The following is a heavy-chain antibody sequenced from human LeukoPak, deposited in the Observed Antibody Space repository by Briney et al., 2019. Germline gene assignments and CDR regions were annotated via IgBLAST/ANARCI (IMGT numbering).Heavy chain of an antibody. CDR1: GGSISGSTYY. D-gene: IGHD3-3*01. J-gene: IGHJ3*02. CDR3: ARTSDYYSPAFDI. CDR2: IYYTGST. Sequence: SETLSLTCTVSGGSISGSTYYWVWIRQPPGKGLEWIGSIYYTGSTYYNPSLKSRLTISIDTSKNQFSLKLSSVTAADTALYYCARTSDYYSPAFDIWGQGTMVTVSS. V-gene: IGHV4-39*07.